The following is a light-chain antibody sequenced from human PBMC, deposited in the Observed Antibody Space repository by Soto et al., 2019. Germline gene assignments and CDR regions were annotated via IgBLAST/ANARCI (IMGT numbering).Light chain of an antibody. V-gene: IGKV1-12*01. Sequence: IQMTQSPSTLSASVGARVTITCRASQSISSWLAWYQQKPGKAPKFLIYVASNLQSGVPSRFSGSGSGTDFTLTISSLQPEDFATYYCQQTYSLPHTFCGGANVDVK. CDR1: QSISSW. J-gene: IGKJ4*01. CDR3: QQTYSLPHT. CDR2: VAS.